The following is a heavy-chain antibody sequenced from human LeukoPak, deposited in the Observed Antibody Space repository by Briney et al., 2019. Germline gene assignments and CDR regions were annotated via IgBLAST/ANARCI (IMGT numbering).Heavy chain of an antibody. V-gene: IGHV3-74*01. D-gene: IGHD1-26*01. CDR3: ARDQDGVGATIDL. Sequence: GGSLRLSCAASGFTFSPYWMHWVRQAPGKGPVWVSRINNDGSSTWYAESVKGRFTISRDNARNTLSLQMHSLRAEDTALYYCARDQDGVGATIDLWGQGTPVTVSS. J-gene: IGHJ5*02. CDR2: INNDGSST. CDR1: GFTFSPYW.